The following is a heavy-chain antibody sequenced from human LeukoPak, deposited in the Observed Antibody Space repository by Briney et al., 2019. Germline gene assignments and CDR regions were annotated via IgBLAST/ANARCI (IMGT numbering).Heavy chain of an antibody. CDR1: GFTFSSYG. CDR3: AKDFNTVTTLDS. D-gene: IGHD4-17*01. Sequence: QPGRSLRLSCAASGFTFSSYGMHWVRQAPGKGLEWVAVISYDGRQTYYEDSVKGRFTISRDNSKSTVYLQMNSLTTDDTAVYSCAKDFNTVTTLDSWGQGTLVTVSS. V-gene: IGHV3-30*18. CDR2: ISYDGRQT. J-gene: IGHJ4*02.